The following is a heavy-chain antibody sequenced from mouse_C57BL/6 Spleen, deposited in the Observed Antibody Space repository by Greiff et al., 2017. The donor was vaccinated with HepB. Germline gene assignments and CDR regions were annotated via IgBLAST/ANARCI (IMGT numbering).Heavy chain of an antibody. J-gene: IGHJ4*01. CDR1: GFTFSDYY. CDR2: ISNGGGST. Sequence: EVHLVESGGGLVQPGGSLKLSCAASGFTFSDYYMYWVRQTPEKRLEWVAYISNGGGSTYYPDTVKGRFTISRDNAKNTLYLQMSRLKSEDTAMYYCARHGSNAMDYWGQGTSVTVSS. D-gene: IGHD4-1*01. CDR3: ARHGSNAMDY. V-gene: IGHV5-12*01.